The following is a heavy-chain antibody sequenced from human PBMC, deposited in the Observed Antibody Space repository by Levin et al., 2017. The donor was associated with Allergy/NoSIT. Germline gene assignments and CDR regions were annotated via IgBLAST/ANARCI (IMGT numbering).Heavy chain of an antibody. CDR2: IYHSGST. J-gene: IGHJ2*01. CDR3: ASQLVVVAEARVNWYFDL. Sequence: RAGGSLRLSCAVSGGSISSSNWWSWVRQPPGKGLEWIGEIYHSGSTNYNPSLKSRVTISVDKSKNQFSLKLSSVTAADTAVYYCASQLVVVAEARVNWYFDLWGRGTLVTVSS. CDR1: GGSISSSNW. V-gene: IGHV4-4*02. D-gene: IGHD2-15*01.